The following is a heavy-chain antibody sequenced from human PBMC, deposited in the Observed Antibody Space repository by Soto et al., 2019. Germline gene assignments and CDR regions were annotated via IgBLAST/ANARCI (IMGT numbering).Heavy chain of an antibody. CDR2: MNPGSGDT. CDR1: GYSFTNND. J-gene: IGHJ5*02. V-gene: IGHV1-8*01. Sequence: QVQLVQSGAEVREPGASVKVSCKASGYSFTNNDVSWVRQATGQGLEWMGWMNPGSGDTGNAQKFQGRVTMTRDISIATADMELSSLRSDDTAIYYWARMEPFGSLNWFDPWGQGTLVTVSS. CDR3: ARMEPFGSLNWFDP. D-gene: IGHD3-10*01.